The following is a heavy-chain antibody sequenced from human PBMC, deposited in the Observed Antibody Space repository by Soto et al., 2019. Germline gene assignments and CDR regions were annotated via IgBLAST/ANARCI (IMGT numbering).Heavy chain of an antibody. CDR1: SGSITTSSYY. V-gene: IGHV4-39*01. J-gene: IGHJ4*02. CDR2: VYYLGNT. Sequence: QLQLQESGPGLVKPSETLSLTSIISSGSITTSSYYWGWIRQPPGKGLEWIGSVYYLGNTYYNPSLKSRVTISVDTSKNQFSVYLRSVTAADTAVYYCARQSPTGDPDYWGLGTLVTVSS. CDR3: ARQSPTGDPDY. D-gene: IGHD4-17*01.